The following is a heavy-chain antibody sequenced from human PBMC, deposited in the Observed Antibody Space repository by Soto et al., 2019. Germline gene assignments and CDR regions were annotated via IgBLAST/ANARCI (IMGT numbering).Heavy chain of an antibody. CDR1: GFTFSSYA. V-gene: IGHV3-30-3*01. D-gene: IGHD3-3*01. J-gene: IGHJ6*02. CDR2: ISYDGSNK. Sequence: QVQLVESGGGVVQPGRSLRLSCAASGFTFSSYAMHWVRQAPGKGLEWVAVISYDGSNKYYADSVKGRFTISRDNSKNTLYLQMNSLRAEDTAVYYCARDIHLRSFGVVIIDDYGMDVWGQGTTVTVSS. CDR3: ARDIHLRSFGVVIIDDYGMDV.